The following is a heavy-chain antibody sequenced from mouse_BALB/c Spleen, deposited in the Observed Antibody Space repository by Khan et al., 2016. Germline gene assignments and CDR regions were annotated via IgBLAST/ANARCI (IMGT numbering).Heavy chain of an antibody. CDR2: IDPANGNT. V-gene: IGHV14-3*02. CDR1: GFNIKDTY. CDR3: ARSPYEYGVGCAD. D-gene: IGHD2-4*01. J-gene: IGHJ3*01. Sequence: VQLKESGAELVKPGASVKLSCTASGFNIKDTYMHWVKQRPEQGLEWIGRIDPANGNTKYDPKFQGKATITADTSSNTAYLQLSSLTSEDTAVYYYARSPYEYGVGCADWGQGTLVTVSA.